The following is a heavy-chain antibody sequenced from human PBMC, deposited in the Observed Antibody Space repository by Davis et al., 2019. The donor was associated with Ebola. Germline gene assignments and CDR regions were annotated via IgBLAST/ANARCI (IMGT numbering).Heavy chain of an antibody. D-gene: IGHD3-3*01. CDR1: GFTFSSYW. J-gene: IGHJ4*02. V-gene: IGHV3-7*01. CDR2: IKQDGSEK. CDR3: ARATLGDFWSGYYTPGY. Sequence: GESLKISCAASGFTFSSYWMSWVRQAPGKGLEWVANIKQDGSEKYYVDSVKGRFTISRDNAKNSLYLQMNSLRAEDTAVYYCARATLGDFWSGYYTPGYWGQGTLVTVSS.